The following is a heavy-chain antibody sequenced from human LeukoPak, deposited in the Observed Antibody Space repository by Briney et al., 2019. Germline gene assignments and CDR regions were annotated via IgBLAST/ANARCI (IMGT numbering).Heavy chain of an antibody. J-gene: IGHJ4*02. Sequence: GGSLRLSCAASGFTFSSYAMHWVRQAPGKGLEWVAVISYDGSNKYYADSVKGRFTISRDNSKNTLYLQMNSLRAEDTAVYYCARAVQSVPYYFDYWGQGTLVTVSS. CDR3: ARAVQSVPYYFDY. CDR2: ISYDGSNK. D-gene: IGHD3-10*01. CDR1: GFTFSSYA. V-gene: IGHV3-30*04.